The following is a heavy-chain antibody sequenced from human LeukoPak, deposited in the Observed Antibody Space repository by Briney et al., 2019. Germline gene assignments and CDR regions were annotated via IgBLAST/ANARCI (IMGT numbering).Heavy chain of an antibody. CDR2: VAHDGSVA. J-gene: IGHJ5*02. V-gene: IGHV3-30*18. D-gene: IGHD6-19*01. CDR1: RFTFSNYG. Sequence: PGGSLRLSCAASRFTFSNYGMHWVRQDPGKGLEWVAVVAHDGSVAYYADWVKGRLTISRDNSKNTLYLQMNNLRAEDTAVYYCAKEPAPYSSGWYFPDDHWGQGALVTVSS. CDR3: AKEPAPYSSGWYFPDDH.